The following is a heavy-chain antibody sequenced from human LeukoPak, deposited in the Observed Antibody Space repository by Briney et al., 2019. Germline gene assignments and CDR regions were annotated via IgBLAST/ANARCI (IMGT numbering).Heavy chain of an antibody. Sequence: GESLKISCKGSGYSFTNYWIGWVRQMPGKGLEWIGIIYPGDSDPKYSPSFQGQVTISADKSISTAYLQWSSLKASDSAMYYCAGWSLVYSNYAGYFGSWGQGTLVTVSS. V-gene: IGHV5-51*01. J-gene: IGHJ4*02. CDR1: GYSFTNYW. D-gene: IGHD4-11*01. CDR3: AGWSLVYSNYAGYFGS. CDR2: IYPGDSDP.